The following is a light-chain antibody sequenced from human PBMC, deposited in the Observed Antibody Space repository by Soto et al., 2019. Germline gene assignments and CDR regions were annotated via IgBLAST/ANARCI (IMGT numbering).Light chain of an antibody. Sequence: QSALTQPASVSGSPGQSNTISCTGTSSDVGGYNSVSWYQQHPGKAPKLMLYDVSHRPSGVSDRFSGSKSGNTAALTISGLQAEDEADYYCSSYTSSSLLVFGGGTQLTVL. J-gene: IGLJ2*01. CDR2: DVS. V-gene: IGLV2-14*01. CDR1: SSDVGGYNS. CDR3: SSYTSSSLLV.